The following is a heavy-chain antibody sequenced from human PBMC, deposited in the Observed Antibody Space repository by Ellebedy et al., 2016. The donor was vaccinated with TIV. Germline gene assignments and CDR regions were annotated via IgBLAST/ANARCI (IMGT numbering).Heavy chain of an antibody. Sequence: GESLKISXGASGFTFSIAGMTWVRQAPGKGLEWVATIDFSGTGTYYADSVKGRFIISRDNTKNLVFLQMNSLRDEDTAVYYCARDRGGGSCTDWGQGTLVTVSS. CDR2: IDFSGTGT. V-gene: IGHV3-21*06. J-gene: IGHJ4*02. CDR1: GFTFSIAG. CDR3: ARDRGGGSCTD. D-gene: IGHD2-15*01.